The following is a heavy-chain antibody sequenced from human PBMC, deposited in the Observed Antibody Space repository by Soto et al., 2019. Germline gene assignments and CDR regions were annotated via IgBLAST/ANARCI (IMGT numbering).Heavy chain of an antibody. D-gene: IGHD1-26*01. CDR2: IIPILGIR. V-gene: IGHV1-69*08. CDR3: SRDVGD. Sequence: QLQLVQSGAEVKKPGSSVKVSCKASGGSFSTYTITWVRQAPGQGLEWMGRIIPILGIRDYAQKFQARVTITADKSTSTADMELSSLTSEDTALYYCSRDVGDLGQGTLVTFSS. J-gene: IGHJ4*02. CDR1: GGSFSTYT.